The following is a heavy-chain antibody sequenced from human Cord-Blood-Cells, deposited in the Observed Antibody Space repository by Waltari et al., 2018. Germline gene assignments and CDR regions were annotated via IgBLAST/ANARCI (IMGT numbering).Heavy chain of an antibody. CDR2: SYYSGSP. CDR1: GGSISSSSYY. D-gene: IGHD3-3*01. V-gene: IGHV4-39*01. J-gene: IGHJ5*02. CDR3: ARVQENYDFWSGYNWFDP. Sequence: QLQLQESGPGLVKPSETLSLTCTVSGGSISSSSYYWGWNRQPPGKGLEWIGCSYYSGSPYSDPSLKGRVTISVDTSKNQFSLKLSSVTAADTAVYYCARVQENYDFWSGYNWFDPWGQGTLVTVSS.